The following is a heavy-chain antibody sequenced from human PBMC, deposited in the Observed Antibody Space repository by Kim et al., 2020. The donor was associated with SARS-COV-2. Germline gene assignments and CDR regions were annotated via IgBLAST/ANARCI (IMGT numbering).Heavy chain of an antibody. CDR2: IWYGGSNK. Sequence: GGSLRLSCAASGFTFSSHGMNWVRQAPGKGLEWVAAIWYGGSNKWYSDSVKGRFTISRDTSKNTLYLQMNSLRAEDTAVYYCARDWNGGKDYWGQGTLVT. D-gene: IGHD1-1*01. J-gene: IGHJ4*02. V-gene: IGHV3-33*01. CDR1: GFTFSSHG. CDR3: ARDWNGGKDY.